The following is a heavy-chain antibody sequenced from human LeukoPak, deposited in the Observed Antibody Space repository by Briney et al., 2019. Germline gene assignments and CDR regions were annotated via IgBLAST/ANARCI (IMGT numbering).Heavy chain of an antibody. Sequence: GGSLRLSCAAAGFTVGSNYMSWVRQAPGKGLEWVSAISGSGGSTYYADSVKGRFTISRDNSKNTLYLQMNSLRAEDTAVYYCAKDPPRYCGGDCYLGYWGQGTLVTVSS. D-gene: IGHD2-21*02. J-gene: IGHJ4*02. CDR2: ISGSGGST. V-gene: IGHV3-23*01. CDR3: AKDPPRYCGGDCYLGY. CDR1: GFTVGSNY.